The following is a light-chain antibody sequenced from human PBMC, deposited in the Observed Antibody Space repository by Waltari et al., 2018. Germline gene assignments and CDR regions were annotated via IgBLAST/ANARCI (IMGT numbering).Light chain of an antibody. J-gene: IGKJ3*01. CDR1: QGISNF. CDR2: AAS. CDR3: QKYDSAPFT. Sequence: DIQMTQSPSSLSASVGDRVTITCRASQGISNFLAWYQQRPWKVPKLLITAASSLHSWVPFRFRGRVSVTDFTLTISSLQPEDVETYYCQKYDSAPFTFGPGTKVDIK. V-gene: IGKV1-27*01.